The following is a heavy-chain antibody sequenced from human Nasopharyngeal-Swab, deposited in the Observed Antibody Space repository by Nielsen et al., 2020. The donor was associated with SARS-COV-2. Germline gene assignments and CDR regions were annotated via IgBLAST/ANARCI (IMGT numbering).Heavy chain of an antibody. CDR3: ARVAAVAGTGAEYYFDY. CDR1: GGSISSYY. D-gene: IGHD6-19*01. CDR2: IYTSGST. J-gene: IGHJ4*02. Sequence: SETLSLTCTVSGGSISSYYWSWIRQPAGKGLEWIGRIYTSGSTNYNPSLKSRVTISVDTSKNQFSLKLSSVTAADTAVYYCARVAAVAGTGAEYYFDYWGQGTLVTVSS. V-gene: IGHV4-4*07.